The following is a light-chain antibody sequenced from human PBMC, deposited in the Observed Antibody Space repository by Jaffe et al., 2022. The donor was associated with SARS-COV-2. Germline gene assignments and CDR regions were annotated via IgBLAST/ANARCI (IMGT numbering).Light chain of an antibody. Sequence: EIVLTQSPGTLSLSPGERATLSCRASQSVNNNYLAWYQQKPGQAPRLLIYGASSRATGIPDRFIGGGSGTDFTLTISRLEPEDFAVYYCQQYGNSPQTFGQGTKVEIK. J-gene: IGKJ1*01. V-gene: IGKV3-20*01. CDR3: QQYGNSPQT. CDR2: GAS. CDR1: QSVNNNY.